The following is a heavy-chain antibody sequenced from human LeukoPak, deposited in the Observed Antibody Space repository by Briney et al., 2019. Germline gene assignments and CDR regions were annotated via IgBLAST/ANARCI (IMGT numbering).Heavy chain of an antibody. V-gene: IGHV3-64D*09. Sequence: ETLSLTCTVSGGSISSYYWSWVRQAPGKGLEYVSAISDSGGSTYYADSVKGRFTISRDNSKNTLYLQMSSLRAEDTAVYFCVRGYSFGPYGMDVWGQGTTVTVSS. CDR2: ISDSGGST. J-gene: IGHJ6*02. CDR3: VRGYSFGPYGMDV. D-gene: IGHD2-15*01. CDR1: GGSISSYY.